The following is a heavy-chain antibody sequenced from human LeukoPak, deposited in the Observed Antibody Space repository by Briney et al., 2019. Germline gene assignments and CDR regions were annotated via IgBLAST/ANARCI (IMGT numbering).Heavy chain of an antibody. V-gene: IGHV7-4-1*02. CDR3: ASLPLPGLDYDSDY. D-gene: IGHD4-17*01. Sequence: GASVKVSCKASGYTFTGYYMHWVRQAPGQGLEWMGWINTNTGNPTYAQGFTGRFVFPLDTSVSTAYLQISSLKAEDTAVYYCASLPLPGLDYDSDYWGQGTLVTVSS. CDR1: GYTFTGYY. J-gene: IGHJ4*02. CDR2: INTNTGNP.